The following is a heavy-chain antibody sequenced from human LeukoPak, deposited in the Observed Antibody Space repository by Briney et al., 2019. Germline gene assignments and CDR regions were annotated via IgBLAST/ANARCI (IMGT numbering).Heavy chain of an antibody. CDR3: ARAPAQRITIFGARNYYMDV. Sequence: PSETLSLTCTVSGGSISSGDYYWSWIRQPAGKGLEWIGRIYTSGSTNYNPSLKSRVTMSVDTSKNQFSLKLSSVTAADTAVYYCARAPAQRITIFGARNYYMDVWGKGTTVTVSS. CDR1: GGSISSGDYY. V-gene: IGHV4-61*02. CDR2: IYTSGST. D-gene: IGHD3-3*01. J-gene: IGHJ6*03.